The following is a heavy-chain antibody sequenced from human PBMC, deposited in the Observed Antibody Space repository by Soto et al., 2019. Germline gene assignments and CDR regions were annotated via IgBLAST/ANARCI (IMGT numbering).Heavy chain of an antibody. CDR2: MSHSGGT. J-gene: IGHJ3*02. V-gene: IGHV4-34*01. CDR3: ARVERGTTTTVVDAFDI. CDR1: GGFVSSGNYY. D-gene: IGHD4-4*01. Sequence: QVQLQQWGAGLLKPSETLSLTCAVYGGFVSSGNYYWSWIRQPPGKGLEWIGEMSHSGGTHFHPSLKSRVTISVDTSKNQFSLKMTSVTAADTVLYYCARVERGTTTTVVDAFDIWGPGTMVTVSS.